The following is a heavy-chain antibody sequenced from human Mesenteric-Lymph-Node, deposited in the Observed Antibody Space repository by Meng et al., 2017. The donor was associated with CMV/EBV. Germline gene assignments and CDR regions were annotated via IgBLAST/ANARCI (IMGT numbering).Heavy chain of an antibody. CDR3: AKDRRADSNYAHFDY. D-gene: IGHD4-11*01. CDR2: ISGSGGST. CDR1: GYTFSSYA. J-gene: IGHJ4*02. V-gene: IGHV3-23*01. Sequence: SCKASGYTFSSYAMSWVRQAPGKGLEWVSAISGSGGSTYYADSVKGRFTIFRDNSKNTVYLEMNSLRAEDTAVYYCAKDRRADSNYAHFDYWGQGTRVTVSS.